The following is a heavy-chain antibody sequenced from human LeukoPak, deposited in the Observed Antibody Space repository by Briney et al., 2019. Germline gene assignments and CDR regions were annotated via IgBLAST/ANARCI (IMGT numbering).Heavy chain of an antibody. D-gene: IGHD3-22*01. Sequence: SVTVSCTASAGTFSSYAISWVRQAPGQGLEWMARIIPILGIANYAQKFQGRVTITADKSTSTAYMELSSLRSEDTAVYYCARNYYDSSGYHDYFDYWGQGTLVTVSS. CDR2: IIPILGIA. V-gene: IGHV1-69*04. CDR1: AGTFSSYA. J-gene: IGHJ4*02. CDR3: ARNYYDSSGYHDYFDY.